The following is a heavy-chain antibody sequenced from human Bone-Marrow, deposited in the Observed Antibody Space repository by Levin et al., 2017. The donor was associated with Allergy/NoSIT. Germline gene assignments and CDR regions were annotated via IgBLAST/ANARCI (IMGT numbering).Heavy chain of an antibody. D-gene: IGHD6-13*01. V-gene: IGHV3-53*01. CDR1: GFTVSSHY. J-gene: IGHJ6*02. Sequence: GESLKISCAASGFTVSSHYMSWVRQAPGKGLEWVSIIYIGGSTYYAGSVKGRFTISRDNSKNTLYLQMNSLRAEDTAVYYCTRTKVAADPYYYYNGMDVWGQGTTVTVSS. CDR3: TRTKVAADPYYYYNGMDV. CDR2: IYIGGST.